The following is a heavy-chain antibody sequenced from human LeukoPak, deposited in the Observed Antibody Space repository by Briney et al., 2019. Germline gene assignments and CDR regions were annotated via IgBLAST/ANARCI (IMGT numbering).Heavy chain of an antibody. J-gene: IGHJ6*03. CDR2: ISSSGGST. V-gene: IGHV3-23*01. CDR1: RFTFSSYG. D-gene: IGHD4-17*01. CDR3: ARRTVTYYYYYMDV. Sequence: GGSLRLSCAASRFTFSSYGMSWVRQAPGKGLEWVSGISSSGGSTYYADSVKGRFTISRDNSRNTLYLQMNSLRAEDTAVYYCARRTVTYYYYYMDVWGKGTTVTISS.